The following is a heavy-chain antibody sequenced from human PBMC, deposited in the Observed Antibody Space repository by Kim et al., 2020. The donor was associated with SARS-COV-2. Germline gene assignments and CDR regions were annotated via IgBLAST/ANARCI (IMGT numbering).Heavy chain of an antibody. J-gene: IGHJ4*02. CDR3: ARVGFRFGEFQIDY. V-gene: IGHV1-3*01. Sequence: SQKFQGRVTITRDTSASTAYMELSSLRSEDTAVYYCARVGFRFGEFQIDYWGQGTLVTVSS. D-gene: IGHD3-10*01.